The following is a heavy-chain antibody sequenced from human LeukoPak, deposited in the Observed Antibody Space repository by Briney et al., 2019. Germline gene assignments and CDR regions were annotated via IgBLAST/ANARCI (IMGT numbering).Heavy chain of an antibody. Sequence: PGGSVRLSCAASGFTFRTFGMHLVRQAPGKGLEWVAFIRYEGTNQYYADSVKGRFTISRDNSNNILYLQMNSLRAEDTAVYFCAKGYGENHFDSWGQGTLATVSS. J-gene: IGHJ4*02. CDR3: AKGYGENHFDS. V-gene: IGHV3-30*02. CDR1: GFTFRTFG. D-gene: IGHD7-27*01. CDR2: IRYEGTNQ.